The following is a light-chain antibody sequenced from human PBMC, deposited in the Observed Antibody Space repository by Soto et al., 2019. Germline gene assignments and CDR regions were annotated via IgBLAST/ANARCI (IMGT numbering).Light chain of an antibody. Sequence: QSALTQPASVSGSPGQSITISCSGTSSDVGSYDHVAWYQQFPGKTPKLMIYEVSNRPSGVSSRFSGSKSGNTASLTISGLQAKDEADYYCISYTGSSTSYVFGSGTKVTVL. J-gene: IGLJ1*01. V-gene: IGLV2-14*01. CDR1: SSDVGSYDH. CDR3: ISYTGSSTSYV. CDR2: EVS.